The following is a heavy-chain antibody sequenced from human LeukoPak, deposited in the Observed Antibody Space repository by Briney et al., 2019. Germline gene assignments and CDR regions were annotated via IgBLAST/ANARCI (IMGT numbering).Heavy chain of an antibody. J-gene: IGHJ4*02. V-gene: IGHV5-51*01. Sequence: GESPKISCKGSGYSFTSYWIGWVRQMPGKGLEWMGIIYPGDSDTRYSPSFQGQVTISADKSISTTFLQWSSLKASDTAMYYCARLATSIGTYSRDYFDYWGQGTLVTASS. D-gene: IGHD1-26*01. CDR2: IYPGDSDT. CDR3: ARLATSIGTYSRDYFDY. CDR1: GYSFTSYW.